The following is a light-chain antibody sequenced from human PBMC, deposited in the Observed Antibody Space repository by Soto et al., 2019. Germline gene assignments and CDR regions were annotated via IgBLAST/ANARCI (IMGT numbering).Light chain of an antibody. V-gene: IGKV3-20*01. J-gene: IGKJ2*01. CDR3: EQCGISPPSYP. Sequence: EIVLTQSPGTLSLSPGERATLSCRASQSVSSSYLAWYQQKPGQAPRLLIYGASSRATGIPDRFSGSGSGTDFTLTISREEPEDFSVYYCEQCGISPPSYPCGQGTKLDTK. CDR2: GAS. CDR1: QSVSSSY.